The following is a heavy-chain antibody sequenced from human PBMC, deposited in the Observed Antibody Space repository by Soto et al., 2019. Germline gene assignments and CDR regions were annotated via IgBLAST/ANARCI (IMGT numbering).Heavy chain of an antibody. CDR1: GGSISSGDYD. J-gene: IGHJ6*02. V-gene: IGHV4-30-4*01. CDR3: ARDSYYDFWSGYPESYYYYYGMDV. D-gene: IGHD3-3*01. Sequence: PSETLSLTCTVSGGSISSGDYDWSWIRQPPGKGLEWIGYIYYSGSTYYNPSLKSRVTISVDTSKNQFSLKLSSVTAADTAVYYCARDSYYDFWSGYPESYYYYYGMDVWGQGTTVTVPS. CDR2: IYYSGST.